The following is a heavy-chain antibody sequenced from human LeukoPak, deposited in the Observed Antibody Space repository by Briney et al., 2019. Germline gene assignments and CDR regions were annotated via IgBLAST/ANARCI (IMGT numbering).Heavy chain of an antibody. J-gene: IGHJ4*02. CDR1: GYTFTGYY. V-gene: IGHV1-3*03. CDR3: ARAGYDYVWGAQSYYFDY. CDR2: INAGNGNT. D-gene: IGHD3-16*01. Sequence: GASVKVSCKASGYTFTGYYMHWVRQAPGQRLEWMGWINAGNGNTKYSQEFQGRVTITRDTSASTAYMELSSLRSEDMAVYYCARAGYDYVWGAQSYYFDYWGQGTLVTVSS.